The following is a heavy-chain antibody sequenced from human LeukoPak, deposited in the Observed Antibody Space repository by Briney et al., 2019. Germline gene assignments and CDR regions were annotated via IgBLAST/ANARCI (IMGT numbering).Heavy chain of an antibody. CDR3: AKAGAVCSSTSCYANY. Sequence: GGSLRLSCAASGFTFRIYAMSWVRQAPGKGLEWVSAISGSGRDTYYTDSVKGRFTISRDNSKNTLYLQMHSLRAEDTAVYYCAKAGAVCSSTSCYANYWGQGTLVTVSS. CDR2: ISGSGRDT. V-gene: IGHV3-23*01. J-gene: IGHJ4*02. CDR1: GFTFRIYA. D-gene: IGHD2-2*01.